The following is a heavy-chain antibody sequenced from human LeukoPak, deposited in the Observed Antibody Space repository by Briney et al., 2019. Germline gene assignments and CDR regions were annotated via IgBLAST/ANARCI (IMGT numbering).Heavy chain of an antibody. J-gene: IGHJ4*02. V-gene: IGHV3-33*01. CDR1: GFTFSSYG. CDR2: IWYDGSNK. D-gene: IGHD5-18*01. CDR3: ARDGKYSYGYGFDY. Sequence: GGSLRFSCAASGFTFSSYGMHWVRQAPGKGLEWVAVIWYDGSNKYYADSVKGRFTISRDNSKNTLYLQMNSLRAEDTAVYYCARDGKYSYGYGFDYWGQGTLVTVSS.